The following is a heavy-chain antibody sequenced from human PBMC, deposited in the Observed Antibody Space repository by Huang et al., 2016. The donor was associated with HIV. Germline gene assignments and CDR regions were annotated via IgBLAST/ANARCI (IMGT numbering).Heavy chain of an antibody. CDR1: GGSISSSSYY. V-gene: IGHV4-39*01. D-gene: IGHD2-2*01. CDR2: IYYSGST. Sequence: QLQLQESGPGLVKPSETLSLTCSVSGGSISSSSYYWGGIRQPPGKGLEWFGSIYYSGSTFYNPSRKSRVTISVDTSKNQFSLRLSSVTAADTSVYYCARHMDCSSSSCLAGGHERGPFDMWGQGTMVTVSS. CDR3: ARHMDCSSSSCLAGGHERGPFDM. J-gene: IGHJ3*02.